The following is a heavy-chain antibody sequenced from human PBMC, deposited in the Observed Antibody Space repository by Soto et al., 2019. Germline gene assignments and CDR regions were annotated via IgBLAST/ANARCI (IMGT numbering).Heavy chain of an antibody. J-gene: IGHJ5*02. Sequence: APLKVSCKASGYTFTIYYMHWLRQTPGQGLEWMGIINPSGGSTSYAQKFQGRVTITRDTSTSTVYMELSSLRSEDTAVYYCAKSAGYCSSTSCYRENWFDPWGQGTLVTVS. CDR1: GYTFTIYY. CDR2: INPSGGST. CDR3: AKSAGYCSSTSCYRENWFDP. V-gene: IGHV1-46*01. D-gene: IGHD2-2*01.